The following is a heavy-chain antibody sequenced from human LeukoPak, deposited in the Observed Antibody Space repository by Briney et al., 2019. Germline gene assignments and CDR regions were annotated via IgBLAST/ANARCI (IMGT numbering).Heavy chain of an antibody. CDR2: ISYSGST. CDR1: GGSISSHL. CDR3: ARGGWYPESFQH. D-gene: IGHD6-19*01. Sequence: SETLSLTCTVSGGSISSHLWNWIRQTPGKGLEWLGRISYSGSTIYNPSLKSRITISVDTSKDQFSLKLSSVTAADTAVYYCARGGWYPESFQHWGQGALVTVSS. J-gene: IGHJ1*01. V-gene: IGHV4-59*11.